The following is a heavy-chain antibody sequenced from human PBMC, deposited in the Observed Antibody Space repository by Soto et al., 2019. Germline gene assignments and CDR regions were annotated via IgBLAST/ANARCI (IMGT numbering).Heavy chain of an antibody. V-gene: IGHV3-66*01. J-gene: IGHJ6*03. Sequence: QLVASGGGLVQPGGSLRLSCAASGFTVSDNYMSWVRQAPGKGLEWVSVIYSGGTTYYEDSVKGRFSISRDTSKNTLYLQMSSLRAENVAVYYCAIEVVVGGTGYYMDVWGKGTTVAVSS. CDR3: AIEVVVGGTGYYMDV. CDR1: GFTVSDNY. CDR2: IYSGGTT. D-gene: IGHD3-16*01.